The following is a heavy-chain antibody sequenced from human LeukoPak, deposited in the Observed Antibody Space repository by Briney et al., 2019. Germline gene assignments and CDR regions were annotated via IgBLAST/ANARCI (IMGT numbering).Heavy chain of an antibody. CDR2: IYPGDSDT. D-gene: IGHD5-24*01. CDR1: GYSFTSYW. J-gene: IGHJ4*02. CDR3: ARRRDGYNYVPFDY. V-gene: IGHV5-51*01. Sequence: GEALKISCKGSGYSFTSYWIGWVRQMPGKGVEWMGIIYPGDSDTNYSPSFQGQVTISADKSISTAYLQWSSLKASDTAMYYCARRRDGYNYVPFDYWGQGTLVTVSS.